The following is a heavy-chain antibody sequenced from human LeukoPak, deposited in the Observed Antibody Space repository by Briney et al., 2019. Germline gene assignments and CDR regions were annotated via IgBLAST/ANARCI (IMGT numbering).Heavy chain of an antibody. V-gene: IGHV3-23*01. CDR3: AKAAYSSGYYNYFDY. Sequence: GGSLRLSCAASGFTFTGYAMSWVRRVPGEGLEWVSAISGSGGRTYYADSVKGRFTISRDNSKNTLYLQMHSLRAEDTAFYYCAKAAYSSGYYNYFDYWGQGTLVTVSS. J-gene: IGHJ4*02. D-gene: IGHD3-22*01. CDR2: ISGSGGRT. CDR1: GFTFTGYA.